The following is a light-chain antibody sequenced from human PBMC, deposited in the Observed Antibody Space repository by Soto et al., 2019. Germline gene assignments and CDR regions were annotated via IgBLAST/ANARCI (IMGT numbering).Light chain of an antibody. Sequence: QSALTQPASVSGSPGQSITISCTGTSSDVGGYNYVSWYQQHPGKGPKLMIYDVSNRPSGVSNRFSGSKSGNTASLTISGLQAEDEADYYCSSYTSSSTNVFGTGTKLTVL. CDR1: SSDVGGYNY. CDR3: SSYTSSSTNV. CDR2: DVS. V-gene: IGLV2-14*01. J-gene: IGLJ1*01.